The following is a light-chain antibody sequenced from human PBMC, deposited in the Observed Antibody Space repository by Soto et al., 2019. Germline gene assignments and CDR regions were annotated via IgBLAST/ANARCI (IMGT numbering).Light chain of an antibody. CDR2: DAS. CDR3: QQYNSYPIT. Sequence: IPLTQSPSSLSASVGDRVTITCRASQSISSWLAWYQQKPGKAPKLLIYDASNLESGVPSRFSGSGSGTEFTLTISSLQPDDFATYYCQQYNSYPITFGQGTRLEIK. J-gene: IGKJ5*01. CDR1: QSISSW. V-gene: IGKV1-5*01.